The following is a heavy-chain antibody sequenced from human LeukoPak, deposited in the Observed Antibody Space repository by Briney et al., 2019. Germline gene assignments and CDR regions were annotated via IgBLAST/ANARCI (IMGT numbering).Heavy chain of an antibody. J-gene: IGHJ4*02. V-gene: IGHV1-69*13. D-gene: IGHD5-18*01. CDR2: IIPIFGTA. CDR1: GGTFSSYA. CDR3: ARGDTAMGYFDY. Sequence: GASVKVSCKASGGTFSSYAISWVRQAPGQGLEWMGGIIPIFGTANYAQKFQGRVTITADESMSTAYMELSSLRSEDTAVYYCARGDTAMGYFDYWGQGTLVTVSS.